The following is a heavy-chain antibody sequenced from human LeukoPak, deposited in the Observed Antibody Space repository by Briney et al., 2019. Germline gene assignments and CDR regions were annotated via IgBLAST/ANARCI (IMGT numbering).Heavy chain of an antibody. V-gene: IGHV3-48*04. J-gene: IGHJ4*02. Sequence: GGSLRLSCAASGFTFSSYSMNWVRQAPGKGLEWVSYISSSSSTIYYADSVKGRFTISRDNAKNSLYLQMNSLRAEDTAVYYCARDLYLVVAEIGYWGQGTLVTVSS. CDR3: ARDLYLVVAEIGY. CDR2: ISSSSSTI. D-gene: IGHD2-15*01. CDR1: GFTFSSYS.